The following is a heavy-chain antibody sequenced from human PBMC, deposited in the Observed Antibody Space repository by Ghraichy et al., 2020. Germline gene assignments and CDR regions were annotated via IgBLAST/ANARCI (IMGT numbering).Heavy chain of an antibody. CDR2: ISRRGRDT. D-gene: IGHD1-7*01. CDR1: GFRFRDHY. CDR3: VREGQELGKSGFDL. V-gene: IGHV3-11*06. Sequence: GGSLRLSCAASGFRFRDHYMSWIRQAPGKGLEWVSLISRRGRDTNYADSVRGRCTISRDDAKSSLYLQLNTLRAEDTAVYYCVREGQELGKSGFDLWGQGTLVTVSS. J-gene: IGHJ5*02.